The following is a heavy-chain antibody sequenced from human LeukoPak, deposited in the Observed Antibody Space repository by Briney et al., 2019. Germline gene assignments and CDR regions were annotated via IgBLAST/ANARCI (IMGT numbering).Heavy chain of an antibody. J-gene: IGHJ5*02. CDR2: IYYSGST. CDR1: GGSISSSSYY. CDR3: ARNKPAYYDFWSGYYIGWFDP. D-gene: IGHD3-3*01. V-gene: IGHV4-39*07. Sequence: SETLSLTCTVSGGSISSSSYYWGWIRQPPGKGLEWIGSIYYSGSTYYNPSLKSRVTISVDTSKNQFSLKLSSVTAADTAVYYCARNKPAYYDFWSGYYIGWFDPWGQGTLVTVSS.